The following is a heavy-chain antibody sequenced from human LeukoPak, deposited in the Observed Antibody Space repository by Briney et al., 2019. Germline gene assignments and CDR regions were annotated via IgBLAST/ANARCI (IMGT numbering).Heavy chain of an antibody. CDR1: GFTFSSYS. Sequence: GGSLRLSCAASGFTFSSYSMNWVRQAPGKGLEWVSSISSSSSYIYYADSVKGRFTISRDNAKHSLYLQMNSLRAEDTAVYYCARNAHDYGDYGFDYWGQGTLVTVSS. V-gene: IGHV3-21*01. J-gene: IGHJ4*02. CDR2: ISSSSSYI. CDR3: ARNAHDYGDYGFDY. D-gene: IGHD4-17*01.